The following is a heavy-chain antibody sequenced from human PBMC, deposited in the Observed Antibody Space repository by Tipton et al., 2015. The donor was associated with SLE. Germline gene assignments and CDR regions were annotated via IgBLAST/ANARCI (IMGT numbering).Heavy chain of an antibody. J-gene: IGHJ2*01. D-gene: IGHD6-19*01. CDR1: GGSFSGYY. CDR3: ARAGIAVAGVRYFDL. V-gene: IGHV4-34*01. CDR2: INHSGST. Sequence: TLSLTCAVYGGSFSGYYWSWIRQPPGKGLEWIGEINHSGSTNYNPSLKSRVTISVDTSKNQFSLKLSSVTAADTAVYYCARAGIAVAGVRYFDLWGRGTLVTVSS.